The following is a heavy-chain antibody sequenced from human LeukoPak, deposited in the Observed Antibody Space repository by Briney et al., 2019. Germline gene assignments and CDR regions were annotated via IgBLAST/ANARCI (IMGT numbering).Heavy chain of an antibody. J-gene: IGHJ6*03. CDR3: ARERGSSWYYYYYMDV. CDR1: GYTFTGYY. CDR2: INPNSGGT. V-gene: IGHV1-2*02. Sequence: ASVKVSCKASGYTFTGYYMHWVRQAPGQGLEWMGWINPNSGGTNYAQKFQGRVTMTRDTSISTAYMELSRLRSDDTAVYYCARERGSSWYYYYYMDVWGKGTTVTVSS. D-gene: IGHD6-13*01.